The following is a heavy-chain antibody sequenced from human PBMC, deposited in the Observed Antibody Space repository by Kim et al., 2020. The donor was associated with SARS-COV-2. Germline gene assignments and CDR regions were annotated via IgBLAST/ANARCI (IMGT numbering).Heavy chain of an antibody. CDR3: AREFAARGDY. Sequence: NPTYAQDFTDRFVFSFDNSVSTAYLQISSLKAEDTAVYYCAREFAARGDYWGQGTLVTVSS. V-gene: IGHV7-4-1*02. D-gene: IGHD6-6*01. J-gene: IGHJ4*02. CDR2: NP.